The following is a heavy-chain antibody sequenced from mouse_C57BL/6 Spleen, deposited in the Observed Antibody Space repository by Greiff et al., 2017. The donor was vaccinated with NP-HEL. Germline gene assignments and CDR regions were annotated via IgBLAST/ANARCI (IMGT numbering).Heavy chain of an antibody. CDR3: ARQEGLRRDYYAMDY. CDR2: IWSDGST. J-gene: IGHJ4*01. CDR1: GFSLTSYG. V-gene: IGHV2-6-1*01. D-gene: IGHD2-4*01. Sequence: VQLQQSGPGLVAPSQSLSITCTVSGFSLTSYGVHWVRQPPGKGLEWLVVIWSDGSTTYNSALKSRLSISKDNSKSQVFLKMNSLQTDDTAMYYCARQEGLRRDYYAMDYWGQGTSVTVSS.